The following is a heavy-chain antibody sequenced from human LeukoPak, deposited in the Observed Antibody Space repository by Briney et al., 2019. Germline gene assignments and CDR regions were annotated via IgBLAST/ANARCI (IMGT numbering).Heavy chain of an antibody. CDR1: GFTFSNAW. D-gene: IGHD1-1*01. V-gene: IGHV3-15*01. CDR2: IKSKTVGGTT. CDR3: TTDLALDWDV. Sequence: KTGGSLRLSCAASGFTFSNAWMSWVRQAPGKGLEWVGRIKSKTVGGTTDYAAPVKGRFTISRDDSKNTLYLQMNSLKTEDTAVYYCTTDLALDWDVWGKGTTVTVSS. J-gene: IGHJ6*04.